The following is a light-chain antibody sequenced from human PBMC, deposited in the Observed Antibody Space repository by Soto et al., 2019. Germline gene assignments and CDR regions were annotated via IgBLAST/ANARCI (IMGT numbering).Light chain of an antibody. CDR2: GNT. J-gene: IGLJ1*01. CDR3: QSHDSSLHASV. V-gene: IGLV1-40*01. CDR1: SSNIGAGYD. Sequence: QSVLTQPPSVSGSPGQRVTISCTGSSSNIGAGYDVHWYLQLPGTAPKLLIYGNTNRPSGVPDRFSGSTSGSSASLAITGLQFEDEADYYCQSHDSSLHASVFGTRTKVTVL.